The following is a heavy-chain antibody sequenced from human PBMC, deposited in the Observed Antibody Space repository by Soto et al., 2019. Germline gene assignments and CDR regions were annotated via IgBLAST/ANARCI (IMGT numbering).Heavy chain of an antibody. V-gene: IGHV3-74*01. CDR3: AGGMAGLDV. CDR1: GLSFNIYW. Sequence: DVQLVESGGGVVQPGGSLRLSCAASGLSFNIYWMHWVRQVPGKGLVWLARINSDGSHTIYVDSVKGRFTISRDNAKNTVFLQMDSLRDDDTGVYYCAGGMAGLDVWGQGTTVTVSS. J-gene: IGHJ6*02. CDR2: INSDGSHT.